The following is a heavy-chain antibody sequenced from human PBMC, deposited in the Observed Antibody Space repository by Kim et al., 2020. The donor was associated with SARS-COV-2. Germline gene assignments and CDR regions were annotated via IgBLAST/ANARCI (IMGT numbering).Heavy chain of an antibody. D-gene: IGHD6-25*01. J-gene: IGHJ4*02. CDR1: GFTFTNYF. CDR2: INPSGAFT. Sequence: ASVKVSCKASGFTFTNYFMHWVRQAPGQGLEWMGTINPSGAFTLFTQKYQGRVIITNDTSTSTVYMEVSSLRSEDTAVYFCAREAALIAAPQKNFDYWGQGTLVTVSS. CDR3: AREAALIAAPQKNFDY. V-gene: IGHV1-46*01.